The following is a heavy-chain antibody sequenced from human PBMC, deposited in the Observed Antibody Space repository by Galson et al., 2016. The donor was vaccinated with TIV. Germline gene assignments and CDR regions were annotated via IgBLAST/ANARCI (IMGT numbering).Heavy chain of an antibody. V-gene: IGHV3-66*02. D-gene: IGHD4-23*01. J-gene: IGHJ6*02. CDR3: ARERRHCGNECFLQYYYGMDV. CDR2: IHTGGNT. CDR1: GLIVSSNY. Sequence: SLRLSCAASGLIVSSNYMSWVRQAPGKGLEWVSIIHTGGNTNYADSVRGRFTISRDNAKNTVYLQMSRLRAEDAAVYYCARERRHCGNECFLQYYYGMDVWGQGTTVTVSS.